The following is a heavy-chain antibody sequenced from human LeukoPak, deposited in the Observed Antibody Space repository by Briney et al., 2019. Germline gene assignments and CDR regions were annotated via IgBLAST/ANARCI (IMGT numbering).Heavy chain of an antibody. D-gene: IGHD4-23*01. CDR1: GFTFSNYS. CDR3: AKVLGTRRAFDI. Sequence: GGSLRLSCAASGFTFSNYSMNWVRQAPGKGLEWVSSISSSSSYIYYADSVKGRFTISRDNAKNSLYLQMNSLRAEDTALYYCAKVLGTRRAFDIWGQGTMLTVSS. J-gene: IGHJ3*02. CDR2: ISSSSSYI. V-gene: IGHV3-21*04.